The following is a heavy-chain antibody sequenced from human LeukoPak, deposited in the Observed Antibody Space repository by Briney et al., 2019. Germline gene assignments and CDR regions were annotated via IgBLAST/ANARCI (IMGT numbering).Heavy chain of an antibody. CDR3: ARNSPPHAYYFDF. D-gene: IGHD2-2*01. CDR1: GGSISSFY. Sequence: LETLSLTCTVSGGSISSFYWSWIRQPPGKGLEWIGYIYYSGSTNYNPSLKSRVTISVDTSKNQFSLKLNSVTAADTAIYFCARNSPPHAYYFDFWGQGTLVTVSS. J-gene: IGHJ4*02. CDR2: IYYSGST. V-gene: IGHV4-59*08.